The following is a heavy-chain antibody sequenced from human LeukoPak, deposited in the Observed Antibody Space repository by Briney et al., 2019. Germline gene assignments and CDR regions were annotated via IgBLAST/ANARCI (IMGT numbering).Heavy chain of an antibody. J-gene: IGHJ6*02. D-gene: IGHD2-15*01. CDR1: GDSVSSNSAA. Sequence: SQTLSLTCAISGDSVSSNSAAWNWIRQSPSGGLEWLGRTYYRSKWYNDYAVSVKSRITINPDTSKNQFSLQLNSVTPEDTAVYYCAKDIPPGIVVVVAATLYGMDVWGQGTTVTVSS. V-gene: IGHV6-1*01. CDR2: TYYRSKWYN. CDR3: AKDIPPGIVVVVAATLYGMDV.